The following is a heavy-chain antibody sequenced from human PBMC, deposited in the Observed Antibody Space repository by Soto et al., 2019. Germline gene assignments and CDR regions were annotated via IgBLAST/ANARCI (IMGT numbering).Heavy chain of an antibody. CDR2: IITVFRTT. CDR1: GGKFNTYV. CDR3: AEGDSRGYYMAV. Sequence: QAQLVQSGAEVKKPGSSVKVSCKSSGGKFNTYVFTWVRQAPGQGLEWMGGIITVFRTTMYAQDFEDRVTITADESTSTVFMAVSSLRSEDTAIYYCAEGDSRGYYMAVWGQGTTVTVSS. V-gene: IGHV1-69*12. D-gene: IGHD3-10*01. J-gene: IGHJ6*03.